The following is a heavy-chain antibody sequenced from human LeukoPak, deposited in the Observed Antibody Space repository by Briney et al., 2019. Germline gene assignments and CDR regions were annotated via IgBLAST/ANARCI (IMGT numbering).Heavy chain of an antibody. CDR2: TYYRSKWSN. CDR1: GDSVSTNSAT. V-gene: IGHV6-1*01. D-gene: IGHD1-26*01. CDR3: ARLVGASWFDS. Sequence: SQTLSLTCALSGDSVSTNSATWTWLRRSPSRDLEWLGRTYYRSKWSNDYAVSMKSRITINPDTSKNQFSLQLNSVTPEDTAVYYCARLVGASWFDSWGQGTLVTVSS. J-gene: IGHJ5*01.